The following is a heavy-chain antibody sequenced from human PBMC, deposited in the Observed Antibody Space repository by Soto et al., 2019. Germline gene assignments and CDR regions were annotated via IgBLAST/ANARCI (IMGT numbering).Heavy chain of an antibody. CDR2: IDPSDSYS. J-gene: IGHJ4*02. V-gene: IGHV5-10-1*01. D-gene: IGHD1-26*01. CDR1: GYSFTSYW. CDR3: ARFFFLGPDSGTYYNYFDY. Sequence: PGESLKISCKGSGYSFTSYWISWVRQMPGKGLEWMGRIDPSDSYSNYSPSFQGHVTISADRSISTAYLQWSSLKASDTAMYYCARFFFLGPDSGTYYNYFDYWGQGTLVTVSS.